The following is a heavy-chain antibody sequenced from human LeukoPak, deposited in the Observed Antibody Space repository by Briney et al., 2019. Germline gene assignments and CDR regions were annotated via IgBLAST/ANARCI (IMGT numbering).Heavy chain of an antibody. D-gene: IGHD2-8*01. J-gene: IGHJ4*02. Sequence: GGSLRLSCAASGFTFDKTAMHWVRQAPGKGLEWVSGISWNSAKIDYADSVKGRFTISRDNAKNSLFLQVNSLRAEDTALYYCAKEGSDCTNGICRYFDNWGQGTLVTVSS. CDR2: ISWNSAKI. V-gene: IGHV3-9*01. CDR3: AKEGSDCTNGICRYFDN. CDR1: GFTFDKTA.